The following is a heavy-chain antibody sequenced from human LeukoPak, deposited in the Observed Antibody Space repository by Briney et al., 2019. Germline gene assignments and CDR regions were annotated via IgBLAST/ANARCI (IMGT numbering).Heavy chain of an antibody. CDR2: ISDDGRNK. V-gene: IGHV3-30*18. CDR1: GFSFISYG. D-gene: IGHD4-17*01. CDR3: AKRPSDYGDYVTYFDY. Sequence: GGSLRLSCAASGFSFISYGMHWVRQAPGKGLEWVGVISDDGRNKKYADSVKGRFTISRDNSEDTLYLQMNSLRDEDTAVYYCAKRPSDYGDYVTYFDYRGQGTLVTVSS. J-gene: IGHJ4*02.